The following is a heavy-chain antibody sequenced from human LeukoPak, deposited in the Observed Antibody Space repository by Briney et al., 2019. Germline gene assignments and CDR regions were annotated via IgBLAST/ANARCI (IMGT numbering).Heavy chain of an antibody. CDR3: ARDAPYSSSPRGYYYYYMDV. Sequence: GGSLRLSCAASGFTFSNYAMTWVRQAPGKGLEWVSSIRSSGDNSYYADSVKGRFTISRDNAKNSLYLQMNSLRAEDTAVYYCARDAPYSSSPRGYYYYYMDVWGKGTTVTVSS. V-gene: IGHV3-23*01. CDR1: GFTFSNYA. J-gene: IGHJ6*03. D-gene: IGHD6-13*01. CDR2: IRSSGDNS.